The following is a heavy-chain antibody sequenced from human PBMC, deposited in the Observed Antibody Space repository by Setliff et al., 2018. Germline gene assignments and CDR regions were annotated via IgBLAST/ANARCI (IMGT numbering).Heavy chain of an antibody. J-gene: IGHJ5*02. CDR3: AGGIAAANWFDP. CDR1: GGTFSSYA. V-gene: IGHV1-18*01. Sequence: ASVKVSCKASGGTFSSYAISWVRQAPGQGLEWMGWVSGYNDKIYYAQKFQGRVTMTKDTSTSTVYMELRSLTSDDTAMYYCAGGIAAANWFDPWGQGTLVTVSS. CDR2: VSGYNDKI. D-gene: IGHD6-13*01.